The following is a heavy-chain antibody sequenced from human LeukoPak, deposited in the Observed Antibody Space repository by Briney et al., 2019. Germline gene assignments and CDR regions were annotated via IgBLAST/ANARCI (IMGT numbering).Heavy chain of an antibody. V-gene: IGHV3-23*01. Sequence: GGSLRLSCVASGFTFRSYALAWVRQAPGRGREWVSASTSSGGDTYYVDSVKGWFTISRDNSKNTLYLQMNSLRAEDTGVYYCARGSRGTYDCWGQGTLVTVSS. D-gene: IGHD3-16*01. J-gene: IGHJ4*02. CDR1: GFTFRSYA. CDR3: ARGSRGTYDC. CDR2: STSSGGDT.